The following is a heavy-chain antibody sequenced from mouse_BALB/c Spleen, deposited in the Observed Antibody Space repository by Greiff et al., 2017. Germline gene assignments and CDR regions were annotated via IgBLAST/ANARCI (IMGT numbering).Heavy chain of an antibody. J-gene: IGHJ4*01. CDR2: IWGDGST. CDR3: ARDYDYVYYAMDY. CDR1: GFSLTGYG. V-gene: IGHV2-6-7*01. Sequence: VKVVESGPGLVAPSQSLSITCTVSGFSLTGYGVNWVRQPPGKGLEWLGMIWGDGSTDYNSALKSRLSISKDNSKSQVFLKMNSLQTDDTAMYYCARDYDYVYYAMDYWGQGTSVTVSS. D-gene: IGHD2-4*01.